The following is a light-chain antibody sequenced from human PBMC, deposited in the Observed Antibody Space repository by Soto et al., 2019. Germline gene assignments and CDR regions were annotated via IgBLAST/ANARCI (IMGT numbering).Light chain of an antibody. J-gene: IGKJ1*01. Sequence: EIVLTQSPGTLSLSPGERATLSCRATQSVSSSFLAWYQQIPGQAPRLLIYGASSRATGIPDRFSGSGSGTDFTLTISRLEPEDFAVYYYQQYDSSPRTFGQGTKVEIK. CDR2: GAS. CDR1: QSVSSSF. CDR3: QQYDSSPRT. V-gene: IGKV3-20*01.